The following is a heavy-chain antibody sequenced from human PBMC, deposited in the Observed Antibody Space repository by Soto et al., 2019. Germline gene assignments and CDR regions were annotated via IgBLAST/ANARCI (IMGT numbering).Heavy chain of an antibody. J-gene: IGHJ2*01. CDR1: GGSISSNGYS. Sequence: QLQLQESGSGLVKPSQTLSLTCAVSGGSISSNGYSWSWIRQPPGKGLEWIGYIYHSGSTYYNPSLKSRVTMSVDVSKNQFTLRLSSVTAADTAVYFCARTGQKYFDLRGRGTLVTVSS. V-gene: IGHV4-30-2*01. CDR2: IYHSGST. D-gene: IGHD2-8*02. CDR3: ARTGQKYFDL.